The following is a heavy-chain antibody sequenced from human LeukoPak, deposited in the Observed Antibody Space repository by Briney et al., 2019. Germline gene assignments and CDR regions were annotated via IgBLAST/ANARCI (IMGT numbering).Heavy chain of an antibody. D-gene: IGHD1-26*01. J-gene: IGHJ3*02. CDR1: GFTFSSSN. V-gene: IGHV3-48*02. CDR3: ARGGGRSYADAFDI. CDR2: IFLTTTAI. Sequence: GGSLRLSCAASGFTFSSSNMHWVRQAPGKGREWVSFIFLTTTAIYSAASLKRRFTISRDIAGRSLYLQMNSLRDEDTPVYYCARGGGRSYADAFDIWGRGTVVTVSS.